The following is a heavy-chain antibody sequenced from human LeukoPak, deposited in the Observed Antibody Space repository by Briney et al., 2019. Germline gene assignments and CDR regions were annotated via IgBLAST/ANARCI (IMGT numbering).Heavy chain of an antibody. Sequence: GESLMIFCKGSAYCSTSCWIVWVRQMPGKGLEWMGIIYPGDCDTRYSPSFQGQVTISADKSINTAYLQWSSLKASDTAMYYCARQDSGGWDFDYWGQGTLVTVSS. J-gene: IGHJ4*02. V-gene: IGHV5-51*01. CDR2: IYPGDCDT. CDR3: ARQDSGGWDFDY. CDR1: AYCSTSCW. D-gene: IGHD2-15*01.